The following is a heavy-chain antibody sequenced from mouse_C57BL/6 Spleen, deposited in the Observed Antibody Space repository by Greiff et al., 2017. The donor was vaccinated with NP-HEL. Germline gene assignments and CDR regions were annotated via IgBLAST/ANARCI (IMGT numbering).Heavy chain of an antibody. D-gene: IGHD2-1*01. CDR3: ARTSYYGNMGYAMDY. Sequence: EVKLVESGPGMVKPSQSLSLTCTVTGYSITSGYDWHWIRHFPGNKLEWMGYISYSGSTNYNPSLKSRISITHDTSKNHFFLKLNSVTTEDTATYYCARTSYYGNMGYAMDYWGQGTSVTVSS. J-gene: IGHJ4*01. CDR2: ISYSGST. CDR1: GYSITSGYD. V-gene: IGHV3-1*01.